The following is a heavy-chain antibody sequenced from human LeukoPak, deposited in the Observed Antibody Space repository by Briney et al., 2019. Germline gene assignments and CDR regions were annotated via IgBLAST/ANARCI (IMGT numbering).Heavy chain of an antibody. D-gene: IGHD2-2*02. CDR1: GFAYSDYY. CDR2: IASSTGTK. V-gene: IGHV3-11*04. Sequence: PGGSLRLSCAPSGFAYSDYYMSWVRHFPGKGLELVAYIASSTGTKYYADSVKGRFTISGDNAKNSLFLQMRRLTAEDTAVYYCARAIPFSVWGQGTLVTVSS. CDR3: ARAIPFSV. J-gene: IGHJ4*02.